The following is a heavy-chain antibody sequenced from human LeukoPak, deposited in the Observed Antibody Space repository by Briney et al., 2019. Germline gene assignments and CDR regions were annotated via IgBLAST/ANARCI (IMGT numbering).Heavy chain of an antibody. CDR3: ARSLSPIASYYYYMEV. CDR2: IIPIFGTA. Sequence: SVKVSCKASGGTFSSYAISWVRQAPGQGLEWMGGIIPIFGTANYAQKFQGRVTITTDESTSTAYMELSGLRSEDTAVYYCARSLSPIASYYYYMEVWGKGTTVTVSS. D-gene: IGHD3-16*01. V-gene: IGHV1-69*05. J-gene: IGHJ6*03. CDR1: GGTFSSYA.